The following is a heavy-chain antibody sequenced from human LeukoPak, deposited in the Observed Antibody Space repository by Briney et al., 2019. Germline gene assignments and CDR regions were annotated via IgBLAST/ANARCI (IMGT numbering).Heavy chain of an antibody. D-gene: IGHD1-1*01. CDR3: ARDQSGTMFDP. J-gene: IGHJ5*02. Sequence: ASVNVSFKASGYTFTSYYMHWVRQAPGQGLEWMGIINPSGGSTSYAQKFQGRVTMTRDTSTSTVYMELSSLRSEDTAVYYCARDQSGTMFDPWGQGTLVTVSS. V-gene: IGHV1-46*01. CDR1: GYTFTSYY. CDR2: INPSGGST.